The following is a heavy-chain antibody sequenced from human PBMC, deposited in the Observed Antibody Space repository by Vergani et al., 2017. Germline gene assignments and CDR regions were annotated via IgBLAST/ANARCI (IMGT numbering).Heavy chain of an antibody. Sequence: QLQLQESGPGLVKPSETLSLTCTVSGGSISSSSYYWGWIRQPPGKGLEWIGSIYYSGSTYYNPSLKSRVTISVDTSKNQFSLKLSSVTAADTAVYYCAGHIENGVLRYVDWLFPGPMYFDYWGQGTLVTVSS. V-gene: IGHV4-39*01. CDR1: GGSISSSSYY. CDR3: AGHIENGVLRYVDWLFPGPMYFDY. J-gene: IGHJ4*02. D-gene: IGHD3-9*01. CDR2: IYYSGST.